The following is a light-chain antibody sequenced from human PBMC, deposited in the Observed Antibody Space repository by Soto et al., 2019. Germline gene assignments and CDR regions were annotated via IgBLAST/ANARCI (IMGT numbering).Light chain of an antibody. J-gene: IGKJ1*01. CDR1: ESVRSSY. CDR2: DAS. Sequence: EIVLTQSPGTLSLSPGERATLSCRASESVRSSYLAWYQQKPGQAPRLLIYDASNRATGIPARFSGSGPGTEFTLTISSLEPEDFAVYYCQQRSNWPRTFGQGTKVDIK. CDR3: QQRSNWPRT. V-gene: IGKV3D-11*02.